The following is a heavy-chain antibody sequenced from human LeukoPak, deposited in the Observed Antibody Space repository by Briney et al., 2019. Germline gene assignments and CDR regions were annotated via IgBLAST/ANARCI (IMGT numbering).Heavy chain of an antibody. CDR3: AREAYYYDSSAGMGVDAFDI. D-gene: IGHD3-22*01. CDR2: INSDGSST. CDR1: GFTFSSYW. J-gene: IGHJ3*02. V-gene: IGHV3-74*01. Sequence: GGSLRLSCAASGFTFSSYWMHWVRQAPGEGLVWVSRINSDGSSTSYADSVKGRFTISRDNAKNTLYLQMNSLRAEDTAVYYCAREAYYYDSSAGMGVDAFDIWGQGTMVTVSS.